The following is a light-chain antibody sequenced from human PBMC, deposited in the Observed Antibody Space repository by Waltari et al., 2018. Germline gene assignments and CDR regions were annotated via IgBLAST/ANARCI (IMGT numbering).Light chain of an antibody. Sequence: QSVLTQPPSVSGAPGQRVTLSCTGSGSTIGAYEVLWYQHRPGKAPTLLIYGVNNRPSGGPDRFFGSKSGTSASRAITSLRAEDEGVYYCQSYDTSLSVVFGGGTKLTVL. V-gene: IGLV1-40*01. CDR3: QSYDTSLSVV. CDR2: GVN. J-gene: IGLJ2*01. CDR1: GSTIGAYE.